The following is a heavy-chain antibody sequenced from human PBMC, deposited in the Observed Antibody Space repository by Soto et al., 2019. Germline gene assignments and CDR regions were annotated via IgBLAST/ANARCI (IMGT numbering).Heavy chain of an antibody. CDR1: GFSLSSKGMR. V-gene: IGHV2-70*04. J-gene: IGHJ4*02. CDR2: IDWDDDK. D-gene: IGHD4-17*01. Sequence: SGPTLVNPTQTLTLTCTFSGFSLSSKGMRVSWIRQPPGKALEWLARIDWDDDKFYSPSLRTRLTISKDTSKNQVVLTMTNVDPKDTATYYCARSPGGFTVATYFFDYWGPGTLVTVSS. CDR3: ARSPGGFTVATYFFDY.